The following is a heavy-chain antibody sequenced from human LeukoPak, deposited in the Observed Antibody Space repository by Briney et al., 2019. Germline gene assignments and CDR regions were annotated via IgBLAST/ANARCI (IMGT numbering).Heavy chain of an antibody. D-gene: IGHD3-3*01. V-gene: IGHV3-33*01. CDR3: ARGSNPTYDFWSGHDY. CDR1: GFTFSSYG. Sequence: GGSLRLSCAASGFTFSSYGMHWVRQAPGKGLEWVAVIWYDGSNKYYADSVKGRSTISRDNSKNTLYLQMNSLRAEDTAVYYCARGSNPTYDFWSGHDYWGQGTLVTVSS. J-gene: IGHJ4*02. CDR2: IWYDGSNK.